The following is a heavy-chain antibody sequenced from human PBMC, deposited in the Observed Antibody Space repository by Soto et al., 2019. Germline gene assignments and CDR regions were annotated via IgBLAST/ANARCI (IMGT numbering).Heavy chain of an antibody. V-gene: IGHV3-7*01. Sequence: HPGGSLRLSCAASGFTSSSYWMSWVRQAPGKGLEWVANIKQDGSEKYYVDSVKGRFTISRDNAKNSLYLQMNSLRAEDTAVYYCARAFGGYDYVCLDYWGQGTRVTVSS. J-gene: IGHJ4*02. CDR3: ARAFGGYDYVCLDY. D-gene: IGHD5-12*01. CDR2: IKQDGSEK. CDR1: GFTSSSYW.